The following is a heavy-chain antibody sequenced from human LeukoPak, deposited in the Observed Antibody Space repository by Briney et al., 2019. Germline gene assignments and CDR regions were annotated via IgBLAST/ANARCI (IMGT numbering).Heavy chain of an antibody. Sequence: GGSLRLSCAASGFTFSSYWMSWVRQAPGKGLEWVANIKQDGSEKYYVDSVKGRFTISRDNAENSLYLQMNSLRAEDTAVYYCARDQRYCSSSSCPWEPFDYWGQEPWSPSPQ. CDR3: ARDQRYCSSSSCPWEPFDY. CDR1: GFTFSSYW. J-gene: IGHJ4*01. CDR2: IKQDGSEK. V-gene: IGHV3-7*05. D-gene: IGHD2-2*01.